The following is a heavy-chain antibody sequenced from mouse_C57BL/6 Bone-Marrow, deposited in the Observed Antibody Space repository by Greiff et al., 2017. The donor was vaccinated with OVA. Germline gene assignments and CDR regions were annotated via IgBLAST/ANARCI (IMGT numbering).Heavy chain of an antibody. D-gene: IGHD1-1*02. CDR3: ALLWGLYAMDY. V-gene: IGHV1-55*01. J-gene: IGHJ4*01. Sequence: VQLQQPGAELVKPGASVKMSCKASGYTFTSYWITWVKQRPGQGLEWIGDIYPGSGSTNYNEKFKSKATLTVDTASSTAYMQLSSLTSEDFAVYVGALLWGLYAMDYWGQGTSVPVSS. CDR2: IYPGSGST. CDR1: GYTFTSYW.